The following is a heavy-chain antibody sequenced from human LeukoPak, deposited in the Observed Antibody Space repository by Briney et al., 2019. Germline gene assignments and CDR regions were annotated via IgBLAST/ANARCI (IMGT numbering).Heavy chain of an antibody. Sequence: GGSLRLSCAASGFTFSTYGMHWVRQTPGKGLEWVAVISYDGTIKHYADPVKGRFTISRDNSKNTLYLQMSSLRGEDTAVYYCAKDYLGASHTFDIWGQGTMVTVSS. CDR1: GFTFSTYG. CDR2: ISYDGTIK. CDR3: AKDYLGASHTFDI. V-gene: IGHV3-30*18. J-gene: IGHJ3*02. D-gene: IGHD1-26*01.